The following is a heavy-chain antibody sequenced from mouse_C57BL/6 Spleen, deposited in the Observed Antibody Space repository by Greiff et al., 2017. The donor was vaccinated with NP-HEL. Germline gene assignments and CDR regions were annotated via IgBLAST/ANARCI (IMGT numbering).Heavy chain of an antibody. V-gene: IGHV1-69*01. CDR1: GYTFTSYW. Sequence: QVQLKQPGAELVMPGASVKLSCKASGYTFTSYWMHWVKQRPGQGLEWIGEIDPSDSYTNYNQKFKGKSTLTVDKSSSTAYMQLSSLTSEDSAVYYCARGGWLPFDYWGQGTTLTVSS. J-gene: IGHJ2*01. CDR3: ARGGWLPFDY. CDR2: IDPSDSYT. D-gene: IGHD2-3*01.